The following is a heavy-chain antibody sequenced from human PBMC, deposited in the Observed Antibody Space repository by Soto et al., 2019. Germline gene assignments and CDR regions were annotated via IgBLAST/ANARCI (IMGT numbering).Heavy chain of an antibody. D-gene: IGHD6-19*01. Sequence: SETLSLTCTVSGGSISSYYWSWIRQPLGKGLEWIGYIYYSGSTDYNPALKSRVTISVDTSKNQFSLKLSSVTAADTAVYYCARLAGVRWYYYYMDVCGKGTTVTVSS. CDR1: GGSISSYY. CDR2: IYYSGST. J-gene: IGHJ6*03. CDR3: ARLAGVRWYYYYMDV. V-gene: IGHV4-59*01.